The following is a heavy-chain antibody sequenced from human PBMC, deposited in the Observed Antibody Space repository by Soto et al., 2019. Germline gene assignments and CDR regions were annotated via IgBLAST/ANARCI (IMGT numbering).Heavy chain of an antibody. V-gene: IGHV4-39*01. CDR2: IFYLGSS. D-gene: IGHD3-3*02. CDR1: GDSIISSDFY. Sequence: SETLSLTCTVSGDSIISSDFYWGWVRQPPGKGLEWIGSIFYLGSSYYNPSLKSRVTMSVDTSKNQFSLRLRSVTAADTALYFCARHSLALRRNNWFDPWGQGIMLTVYS. CDR3: ARHSLALRRNNWFDP. J-gene: IGHJ5*02.